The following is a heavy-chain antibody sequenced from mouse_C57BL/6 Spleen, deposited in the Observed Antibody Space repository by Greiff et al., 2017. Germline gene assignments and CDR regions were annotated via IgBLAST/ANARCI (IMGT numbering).Heavy chain of an antibody. CDR1: GFNIKNTY. CDR3: AREGAYYYGSSYEAWFAY. V-gene: IGHV14-3*01. CDR2: IDPANGNT. J-gene: IGHJ3*01. D-gene: IGHD1-1*01. Sequence: EVQLQQSVAELVRPGASVKLSCTASGFNIKNTYMHWVKQRPEQGLEWIGRIDPANGNTKYAPKFQGKATITADTSSNTAYLQLSSLTSEDTAIYYCAREGAYYYGSSYEAWFAYWGQGTLVTVSA.